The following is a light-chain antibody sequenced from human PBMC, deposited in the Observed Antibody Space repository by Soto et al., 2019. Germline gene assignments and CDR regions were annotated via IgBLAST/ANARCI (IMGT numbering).Light chain of an antibody. V-gene: IGKV3-15*01. Sequence: EVVSTKSPATLSVSPEERATLSCRASESVSRNLAWYQQKPGQAPRLLIYDASTRATGIPDRFSGGGSGTEFTLTISSLQSEDFVVYYCQQYNSWPPITFGQGTRLEIK. CDR1: ESVSRN. CDR2: DAS. J-gene: IGKJ5*01. CDR3: QQYNSWPPIT.